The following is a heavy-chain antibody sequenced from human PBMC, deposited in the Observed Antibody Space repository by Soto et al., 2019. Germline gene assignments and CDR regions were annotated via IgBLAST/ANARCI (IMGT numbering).Heavy chain of an antibody. CDR1: GYTFTISP. CDR3: ARELFLSTAGAGRNHNYFYGMDV. Sequence: QVYLVQSGAELKKPGASVKISCEAFGYTFTISPMHWVRQAPGQALEWMGSINTGKGNTNYSPKFQGRVTITRDTAATTTYIEVKSLRSEDTAVYFCARELFLSTAGAGRNHNYFYGMDVWGQGTTVTVSS. CDR2: INTGKGNT. J-gene: IGHJ6*02. V-gene: IGHV1-3*04. D-gene: IGHD6-13*01.